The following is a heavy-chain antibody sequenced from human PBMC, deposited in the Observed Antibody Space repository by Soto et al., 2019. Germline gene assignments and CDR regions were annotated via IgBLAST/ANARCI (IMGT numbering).Heavy chain of an antibody. CDR1: GGSVSSGSYY. V-gene: IGHV4-61*01. Sequence: SETLSLTCTVSGGSVSSGSYYWSWIRQPPGKGLEWIGYIYYSGSTNYNPSLKSRVTISVDTSKNQFSLKLSSVTAADTAVYYCARGTFAYYYGSGSPYNWFDPWGQGTLVTVSS. CDR2: IYYSGST. D-gene: IGHD3-10*01. CDR3: ARGTFAYYYGSGSPYNWFDP. J-gene: IGHJ5*02.